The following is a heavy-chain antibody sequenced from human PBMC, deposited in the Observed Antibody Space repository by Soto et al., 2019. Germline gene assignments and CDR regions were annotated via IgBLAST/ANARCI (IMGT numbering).Heavy chain of an antibody. D-gene: IGHD3-3*01. J-gene: IGHJ6*02. CDR1: GGSISSSNW. CDR2: IYHSGST. CDR3: ARGGITIFGVVIYGMDV. Sequence: PSETLSLTCAVSGGSISSSNWWCWVRQPPGKGLEWIGEIYHSGSTNYNPSLKSRVTISVDKSKNQFSMKLSSVTAADTAVYYCARGGITIFGVVIYGMDVWGQGNTVT. V-gene: IGHV4-4*02.